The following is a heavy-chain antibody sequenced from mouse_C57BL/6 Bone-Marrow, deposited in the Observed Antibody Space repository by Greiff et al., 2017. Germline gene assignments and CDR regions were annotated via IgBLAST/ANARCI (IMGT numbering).Heavy chain of an antibody. D-gene: IGHD1-1*01. CDR2: IFPGSGST. CDR1: GYTFTDYY. V-gene: IGHV1-75*01. J-gene: IGHJ4*01. CDR3: ARPTTVVATNAMDY. Sequence: VQLQQSGPELVKPGASVKISCKASGYTFTDYYINWVKQRPGQGLEWIGWIFPGSGSTYYNEKFKGKATLTVDKSSSTAYMLLSSLTSEDSAVYFWARPTTVVATNAMDYWGQGTSVTVSS.